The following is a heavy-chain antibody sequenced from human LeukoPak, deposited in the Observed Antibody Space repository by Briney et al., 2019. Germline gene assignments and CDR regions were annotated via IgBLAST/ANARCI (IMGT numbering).Heavy chain of an antibody. D-gene: IGHD4-17*01. CDR1: GFTFSSYW. Sequence: GGSLRLSCAASGFTFSSYWMHWVRQAPGKGLVWVSRINSDGSGTTDADSVKGRFTISRDNAKNTLYLQMNSLRAEDTAVYYCARGGLYGDYWGQGTLVTVSS. CDR3: ARGGLYGDY. V-gene: IGHV3-74*01. CDR2: INSDGSGT. J-gene: IGHJ4*02.